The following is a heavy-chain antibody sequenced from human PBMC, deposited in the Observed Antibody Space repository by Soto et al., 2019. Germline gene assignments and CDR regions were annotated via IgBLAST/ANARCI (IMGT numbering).Heavy chain of an antibody. CDR2: IYYSGST. CDR3: HLFGELLNLFDY. D-gene: IGHD3-10*02. CDR1: GGSISSSSYY. J-gene: IGHJ4*02. Sequence: PSETLSLTCTVSGGSISSSSYYWGWTRQPPGKGLEWIGSIYYSGSTYYNPSLKSRVTISVDTSKNQFSLKLSSVTAADTAVYYCHLFGELLNLFDYWGQGTLVTVSS. V-gene: IGHV4-39*01.